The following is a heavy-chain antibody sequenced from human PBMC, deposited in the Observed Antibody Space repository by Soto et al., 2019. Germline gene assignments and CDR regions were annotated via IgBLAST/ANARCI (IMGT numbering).Heavy chain of an antibody. D-gene: IGHD2-8*01. V-gene: IGHV4-39*01. CDR1: GGSVSNSNYY. J-gene: IGHJ4*02. CDR2: VHYRGRS. CDR3: VSQRTSVLTQAYFDY. Sequence: SETLSLTCTVSGGSVSNSNYYWGWIRQSPGKGLEWIGSVHYRGRSYSKSSVKSRVTISVDTSKNQFSLNLNSVTASDTAVYFCVSQRTSVLTQAYFDYWGPGALVTVSS.